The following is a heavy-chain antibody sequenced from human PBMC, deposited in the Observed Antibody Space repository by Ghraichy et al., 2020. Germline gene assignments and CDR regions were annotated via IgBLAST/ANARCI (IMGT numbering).Heavy chain of an antibody. Sequence: GGSLRLSCAASGFIFSDYAMTWVRQAPGKGLEWVSAISGRGDEIYYADSVKGRFTISRDNAKNMLYLQMNSLRAEDAAVYYCARDVRSDSGYDWGEYWGQGTLVTVSS. V-gene: IGHV3-23*01. CDR1: GFIFSDYA. CDR2: ISGRGDEI. D-gene: IGHD5-12*01. J-gene: IGHJ4*02. CDR3: ARDVRSDSGYDWGEY.